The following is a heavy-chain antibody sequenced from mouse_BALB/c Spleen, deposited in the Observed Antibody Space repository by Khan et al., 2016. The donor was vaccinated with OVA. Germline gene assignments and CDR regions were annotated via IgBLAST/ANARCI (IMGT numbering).Heavy chain of an antibody. CDR1: GYSFTDYY. D-gene: IGHD1-2*01. Sequence: QVQLQQSGAELARPGASVKLSCKASGYSFTDYYINWVKQRTGQGLEWIGEISPGSGDTYYNEKFKGKATLTADKSSSQAYMQLSSLTSEASAVYFCARRNYFGYTFAYWGQGTLVTVSA. V-gene: IGHV1-77*01. CDR3: ARRNYFGYTFAY. J-gene: IGHJ3*01. CDR2: ISPGSGDT.